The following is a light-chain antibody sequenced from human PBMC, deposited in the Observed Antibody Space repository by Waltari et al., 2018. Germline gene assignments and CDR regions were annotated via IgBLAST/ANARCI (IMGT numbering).Light chain of an antibody. J-gene: IGKJ4*01. CDR2: WAS. CDR1: QSVLYSSNNKNY. V-gene: IGKV4-1*01. Sequence: DIVMTQSLDSLAVSLCERATINGKSSQSVLYSSNNKNYLAWYQQKPGKPPKLLIYWASTRESGVPDRFSGSGSGTDFTLTISSLQAEDVAVYYCQQYYSTPLTFGGGTKVEIK. CDR3: QQYYSTPLT.